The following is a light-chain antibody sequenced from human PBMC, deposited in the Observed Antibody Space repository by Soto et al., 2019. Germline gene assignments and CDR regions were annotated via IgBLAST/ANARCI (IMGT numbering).Light chain of an antibody. V-gene: IGKV1-5*01. CDR1: QSINRW. Sequence: DIQMAQARSTLTASAGDRVTITCRASQSINRWLAWYQQKPGKAPKLLINDASSLESGVPSRFSGSGSGTEFTLTISSLQPDDFATYYCQQFHSFPITFGQGTRLEIK. CDR3: QQFHSFPIT. J-gene: IGKJ5*01. CDR2: DAS.